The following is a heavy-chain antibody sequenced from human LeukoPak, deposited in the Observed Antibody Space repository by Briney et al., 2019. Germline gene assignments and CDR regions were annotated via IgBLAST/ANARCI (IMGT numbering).Heavy chain of an antibody. J-gene: IGHJ3*02. V-gene: IGHV4-39*07. CDR1: GGSISSSSYY. CDR3: ARSKWGITMITHAFDI. D-gene: IGHD3-22*01. CDR2: IYYSGST. Sequence: PSETLSLTCTVSGGSISSSSYYWGWIRQPPGKGLEWIGSIYYSGSTYYNPSLKSRVTISVDRSKNQFSLKLSSVTAADTAVYYCARSKWGITMITHAFDIWGQGTMVTVSS.